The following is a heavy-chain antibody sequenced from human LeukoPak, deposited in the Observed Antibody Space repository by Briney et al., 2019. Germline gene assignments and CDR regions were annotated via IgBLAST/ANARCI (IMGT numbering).Heavy chain of an antibody. CDR3: AREGGWYPRIDY. Sequence: SETLSLTCTVSGGSISSGDYYWSWIRQPPGKGLEWIGYIYYSGSTYYNPSLKSRVTISVDTSKNQFSLKLSSVTAADTAVYYYAREGGWYPRIDYWGQGTLVTVSS. V-gene: IGHV4-30-4*08. D-gene: IGHD6-19*01. CDR2: IYYSGST. CDR1: GGSISSGDYY. J-gene: IGHJ4*02.